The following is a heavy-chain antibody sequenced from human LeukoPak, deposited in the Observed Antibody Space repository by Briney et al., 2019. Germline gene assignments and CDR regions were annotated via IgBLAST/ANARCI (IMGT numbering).Heavy chain of an antibody. D-gene: IGHD3-22*01. CDR3: ARGMFDNSGHYYYFYYALDV. CDR2: MNAKSGHT. Sequence: GASVKVSCKASGYTFTSYHIDWVRQAPGQGPEWMGWMNAKSGHTGYAQNLEGRVTMTRDTSTNTAYMELRSLRSEDTAVYFCARGMFDNSGHYYYFYYALDVWGQGTTVTDSS. J-gene: IGHJ6*02. V-gene: IGHV1-8*01. CDR1: GYTFTSYH.